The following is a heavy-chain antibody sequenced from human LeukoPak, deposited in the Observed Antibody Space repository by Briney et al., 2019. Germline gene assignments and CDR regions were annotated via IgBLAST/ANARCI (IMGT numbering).Heavy chain of an antibody. CDR3: AKVAEMDTILGKSDN. J-gene: IGHJ4*02. D-gene: IGHD5-24*01. V-gene: IGHV3-23*01. CDR2: FSGCGGRT. CDR1: GLPFSSCA. Sequence: PGGSLTLSCRVSGLPFSSCAMSWLRQATGKALEWVSAFSGCGGRTFYADCVKARFPISRDNYGNTLFLQMNSLRAEDTAVYYCAKVAEMDTILGKSDNWGQGTLVTVSS.